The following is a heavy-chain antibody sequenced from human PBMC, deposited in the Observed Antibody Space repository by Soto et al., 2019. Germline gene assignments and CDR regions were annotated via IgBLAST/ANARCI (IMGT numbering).Heavy chain of an antibody. CDR3: ARLQLVQKVIDY. V-gene: IGHV4-59*01. CDR2: IFYSGGT. CDR1: GDSISTYY. J-gene: IGHJ4*02. D-gene: IGHD1-1*01. Sequence: PSETLSLTCTVSGDSISTYYWSWIRQPPGKGLQWIGYIFYSGGTAYNPSLTSRVTISLDMSKKQISLKLSSVTTADTATYFCARLQLVQKVIDYWGQGTLVTVSS.